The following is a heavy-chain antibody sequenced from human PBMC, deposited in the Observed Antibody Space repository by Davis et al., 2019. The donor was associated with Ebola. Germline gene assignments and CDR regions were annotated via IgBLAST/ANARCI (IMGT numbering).Heavy chain of an antibody. J-gene: IGHJ5*02. CDR3: AKDRGRS. D-gene: IGHD3-10*01. CDR1: GFTFSSYG. Sequence: GESLKISCAASGFTFSSYGMHWVRQAPGKGLEWVAVISYDGSNKYYADSVKGRFTISRDNSKNTLYLQMNSLRAEDTAVYYCAKDRGRSWGQGTLVTVSS. V-gene: IGHV3-30*18. CDR2: ISYDGSNK.